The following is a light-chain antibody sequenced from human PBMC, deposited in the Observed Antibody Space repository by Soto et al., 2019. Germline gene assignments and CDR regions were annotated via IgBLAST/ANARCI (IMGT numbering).Light chain of an antibody. J-gene: IGLJ3*02. V-gene: IGLV4-69*01. CDR2: LNSDGSP. CDR1: SGHSSYA. Sequence: QLVLTQSPSASASLGASVKLTCTLSSGHSSYAIAWHQQQPEKGPRYLMNLNSDGSPSKGVGIPDRFSGSSSGAERYLTISSLQSEDEADYYCQTWGTGIEVFGGGTKLTVL. CDR3: QTWGTGIEV.